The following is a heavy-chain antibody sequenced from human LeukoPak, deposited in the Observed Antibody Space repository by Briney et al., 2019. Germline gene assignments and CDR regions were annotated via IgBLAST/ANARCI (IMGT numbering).Heavy chain of an antibody. CDR2: ISYDGSNK. D-gene: IGHD2-2*01. CDR1: GFTFSSYA. Sequence: GGSLRLSCAASGFTFSSYAMHWVRQAPGKGLEWVAVISYDGSNKYYADSVKGRFTISRDNSKNTLYLQMNSLRAEDTAVYYCARNEVSYCSSTSCYSYFDYWAQGTLVTVSS. CDR3: ARNEVSYCSSTSCYSYFDY. J-gene: IGHJ4*02. V-gene: IGHV3-30*04.